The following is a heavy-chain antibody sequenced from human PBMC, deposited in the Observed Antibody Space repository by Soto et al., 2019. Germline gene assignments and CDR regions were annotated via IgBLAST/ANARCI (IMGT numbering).Heavy chain of an antibody. J-gene: IGHJ4*02. CDR1: GVSVSSDSFY. Sequence: QVQLQESGPGLVKPSETLSLTCTVSGVSVSSDSFYWAWIRQPPGKGLEWIGFGSYSGTTNYKPSLKSRVTISVDTSRSQISLKVSSLTAADTAVYYCARGATVTQYDYWGQGTLVTVSS. CDR3: ARGATVTQYDY. D-gene: IGHD4-17*01. V-gene: IGHV4-61*01. CDR2: GSYSGTT.